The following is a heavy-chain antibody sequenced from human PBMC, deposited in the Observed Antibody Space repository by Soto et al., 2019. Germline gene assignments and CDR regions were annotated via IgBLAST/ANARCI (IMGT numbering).Heavy chain of an antibody. J-gene: IGHJ4*02. D-gene: IGHD3-3*01. V-gene: IGHV4-34*01. CDR2: INHSGST. CDR1: GGSFSGYY. CDR3: ARGPRNHYDFWSGYYTGIFDY. Sequence: SETLSLTCAVYGGSFSGYYWSWIRQPPGKGLEWIGEINHSGSTNYNPSLKSRVTISVDTSKNQFSLKLSSVTAADTAVYYCARGPRNHYDFWSGYYTGIFDYWGQGTLVTVSS.